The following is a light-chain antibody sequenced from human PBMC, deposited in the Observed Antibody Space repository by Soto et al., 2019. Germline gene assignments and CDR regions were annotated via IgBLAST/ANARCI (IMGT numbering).Light chain of an antibody. V-gene: IGLV1-40*01. Sequence: QSVLTQPPSVSGAPGQRVTISCTGSSSNIGSLYDVHWYQQLPGTAPKLLIYDNSNRPSGVPDRFSGSKSGTSASLVITGLQAEDEADYYCQSYDSSLSASVFGGGTKLTVL. J-gene: IGLJ2*01. CDR3: QSYDSSLSASV. CDR1: SSNIGSLYD. CDR2: DNS.